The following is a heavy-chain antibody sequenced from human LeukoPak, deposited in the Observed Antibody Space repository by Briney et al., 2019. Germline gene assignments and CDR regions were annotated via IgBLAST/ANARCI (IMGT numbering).Heavy chain of an antibody. J-gene: IGHJ6*04. CDR2: INHSGST. V-gene: IGHV4-34*01. CDR1: GGSFSGYY. CDR3: AQLGITMIGGV. D-gene: IGHD3-10*02. Sequence: SETLSLTCAVYGGSFSGYYWSWIRQPPGKGLEWIGEINHSGSTNYNPSLKSRVTISVDTSKNQFSLKLSSVTAADTAVYYCAQLGITMIGGVWGKGTTVTISS.